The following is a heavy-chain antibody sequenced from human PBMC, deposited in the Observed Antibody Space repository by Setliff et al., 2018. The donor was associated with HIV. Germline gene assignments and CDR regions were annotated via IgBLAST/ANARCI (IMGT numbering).Heavy chain of an antibody. V-gene: IGHV4-4*02. CDR1: GGPLNSRNW. J-gene: IGHJ5*02. Sequence: SETLSLTCAVSGGPLNSRNWWSWVRQPPGKGLEWIGEVFHSGSANSHASLRSRVMRSVDTSKNQFSLKLSAVTAADTAVYYCARDHVFGSRTGFDPWGPGTLGTVSA. CDR3: ARDHVFGSRTGFDP. D-gene: IGHD3-10*01. CDR2: VFHSGSA.